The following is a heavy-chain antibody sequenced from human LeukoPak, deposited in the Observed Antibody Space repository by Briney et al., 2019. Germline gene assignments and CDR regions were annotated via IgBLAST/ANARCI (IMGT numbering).Heavy chain of an antibody. CDR1: GFPFNLAW. J-gene: IGHJ4*02. CDR2: IQRTSDGGTT. Sequence: GGSLRLSCAASGFPFNLAWMTWVRQAPGKGLEWVGRIQRTSDGGTTEYVAPVKGRFTISRDDSRSTLYLQMNSLKIEDTAVYYCAREVDTAMAIDYWGQGTLVTVSS. CDR3: AREVDTAMAIDY. V-gene: IGHV3-15*01. D-gene: IGHD5-18*01.